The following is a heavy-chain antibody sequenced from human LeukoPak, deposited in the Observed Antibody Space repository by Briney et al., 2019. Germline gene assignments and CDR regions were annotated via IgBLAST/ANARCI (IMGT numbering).Heavy chain of an antibody. J-gene: IGHJ4*02. CDR1: GYCFTSSW. V-gene: IGHV5-51*01. CDR2: IYPGDSDT. CDR3: ARIRDGYNSLFDC. D-gene: IGHD5-24*01. Sequence: GASLKISCTGSGYCFTSSWIGWVRQLRGKGLEWMGIIYPGDSDTTYSPSFQGLVTMSADKSIRTAYLQWSSLKASDTAMYYGARIRDGYNSLFDCWGQGTLVTVSS.